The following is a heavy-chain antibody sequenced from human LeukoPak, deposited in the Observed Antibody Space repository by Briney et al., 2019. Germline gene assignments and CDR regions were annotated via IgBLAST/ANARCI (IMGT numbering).Heavy chain of an antibody. CDR3: ARLGFCTGGRCLADF. V-gene: IGHV4-59*08. D-gene: IGHD2-15*01. CDR1: GDSFSSYY. Sequence: TSETLSLTCTVSGDSFSSYYWTWIRQPPGKGLEWIGYIYYNGHTNYNPSLTSRVTISVETSKNQFSLKLNSVTAADTAVYYCARLGFCTGGRCLADFWGQGTLVTVYS. J-gene: IGHJ4*02. CDR2: IYYNGHT.